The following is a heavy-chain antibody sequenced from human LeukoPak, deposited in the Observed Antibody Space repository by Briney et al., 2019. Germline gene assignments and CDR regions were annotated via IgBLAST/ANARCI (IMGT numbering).Heavy chain of an antibody. CDR1: GFTFSSYA. Sequence: GGSLRLSCAASGFTFSSYAMHWVRQAPGKGLEWVGVISDDGSNKYYADSVKGRFTISRETSKNTLYLQMYSLRAEETAVYCRASGGWYDLDYWGQGTLVTVSS. CDR3: ASGGWYDLDY. V-gene: IGHV3-30-3*01. CDR2: ISDDGSNK. D-gene: IGHD6-19*01. J-gene: IGHJ4*02.